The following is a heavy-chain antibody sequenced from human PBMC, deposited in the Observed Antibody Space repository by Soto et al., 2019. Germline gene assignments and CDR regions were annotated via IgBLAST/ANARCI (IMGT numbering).Heavy chain of an antibody. V-gene: IGHV1-18*04. D-gene: IGHD2-2*01. J-gene: IGHJ4*02. CDR3: VTDPQRNDY. CDR1: DYDFSSYG. Sequence: QVQLVQSGAEVKKPGASVKVSCKASDYDFSSYGISWVGQAPGQGLEWMGWISASNGNRDYAQQFQGRVTMTSDTSRTTAYMELRSLRSDDTAVYYCVTDPQRNDYWGQGTLVNVSS. CDR2: ISASNGNR.